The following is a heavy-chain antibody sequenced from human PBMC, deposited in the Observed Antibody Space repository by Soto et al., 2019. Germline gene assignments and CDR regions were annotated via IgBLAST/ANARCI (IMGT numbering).Heavy chain of an antibody. CDR2: ISYDGSNK. CDR3: ARARARSIKIFGGPAYYYYGMDV. D-gene: IGHD3-3*01. CDR1: GLTFSSYA. V-gene: IGHV3-30-3*01. Sequence: GGSLRLSCAASGLTFSSYAMHWVRQAPGNGLEWVAVISYDGSNKYYADSVKGRFTISRDNSKNTLYLQMNSLRAEDTAVYYCARARARSIKIFGGPAYYYYGMDVWGQGTTVTVSS. J-gene: IGHJ6*02.